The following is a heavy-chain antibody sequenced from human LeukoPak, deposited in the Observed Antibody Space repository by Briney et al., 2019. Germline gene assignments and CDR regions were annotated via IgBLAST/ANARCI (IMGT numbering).Heavy chain of an antibody. J-gene: IGHJ4*02. CDR2: IFYSGST. V-gene: IGHV4-39*07. D-gene: IGHD6-13*01. Sequence: SETLSLTCTVSGGSISTSNYYWGWIRQPPGKGLEWIGNIFYSGSTYYGPSLKSRLTISLDTSRNQFSLKLNSVTAADTAVYYCARVTGYMTEDYFDYWGQGTLITVSS. CDR3: ARVTGYMTEDYFDY. CDR1: GGSISTSNYY.